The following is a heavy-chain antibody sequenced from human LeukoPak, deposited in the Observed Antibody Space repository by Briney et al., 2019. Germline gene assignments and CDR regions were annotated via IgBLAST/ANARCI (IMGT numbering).Heavy chain of an antibody. CDR1: GFTVTDNY. J-gene: IGHJ4*02. V-gene: IGHV3-53*01. D-gene: IGHD2-15*01. CDR3: ARAPVTSCSGVLCYPFDY. Sequence: GGSLRLSCAASGFTVTDNYMSWVRQAPGKGLEWVSIIYSGGSTYYADSVKGRFTISRDNSKNTLYLQMNSLRAEDAAVYYCARAPVTSCSGVLCYPFDYWGQGNLVTVPS. CDR2: IYSGGST.